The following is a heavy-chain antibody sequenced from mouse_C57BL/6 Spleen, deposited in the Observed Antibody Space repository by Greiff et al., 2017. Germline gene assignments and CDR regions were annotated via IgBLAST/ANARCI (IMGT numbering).Heavy chain of an antibody. Sequence: QVQLKQPGAELVKPGASVKLSCKASGYTFTSYWMHWVKQRPGQGLEWIGMIHPNSGSTNYNEKFKSKATLTVDKSSSTAYMQLSSLTSEDSAVYYCARSHYGSSPYFDYWGQGTTLTVSS. CDR3: ARSHYGSSPYFDY. V-gene: IGHV1-64*01. D-gene: IGHD1-1*01. J-gene: IGHJ2*01. CDR1: GYTFTSYW. CDR2: IHPNSGST.